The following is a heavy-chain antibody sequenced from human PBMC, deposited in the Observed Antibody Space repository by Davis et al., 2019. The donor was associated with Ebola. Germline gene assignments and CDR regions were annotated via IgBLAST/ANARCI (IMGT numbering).Heavy chain of an antibody. Sequence: MPSETLSLTCAVSGGSISSSNWWSWVRQPPGKGLEWIGEIYHSGSTNYNPSLKSRVTISVDTSKNQFSLKLSSVTAADTAVYYCASTWSGKYYYYYGMDVWGQGTTVTVSS. J-gene: IGHJ6*02. D-gene: IGHD2-15*01. CDR2: IYHSGST. CDR3: ASTWSGKYYYYYGMDV. CDR1: GGSISSSNW. V-gene: IGHV4-4*02.